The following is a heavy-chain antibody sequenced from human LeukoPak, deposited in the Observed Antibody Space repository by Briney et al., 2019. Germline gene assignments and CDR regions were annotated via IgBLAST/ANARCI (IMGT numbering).Heavy chain of an antibody. CDR1: GYTFTGYY. CDR2: INPNSGGT. CDR3: ARGHYDSSGYYQNWFDP. D-gene: IGHD3-22*01. J-gene: IGHJ5*02. V-gene: IGHV1-2*02. Sequence: ASVKVSCKASGYTFTGYYMHWVRQAPGQGLEWMGWINPNSGGTNYAQKFQGRVTMTRDTSISTAYMELSRLRSDDTAVYYCARGHYDSSGYYQNWFDPWGQGTLVTVSS.